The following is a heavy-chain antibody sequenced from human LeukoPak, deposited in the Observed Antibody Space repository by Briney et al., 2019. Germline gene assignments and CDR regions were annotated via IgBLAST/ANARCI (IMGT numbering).Heavy chain of an antibody. CDR1: GFTFSSSS. Sequence: GGSLRLSCAASGFTFSSSSMNWVRQAPGKGLGWVSSISSSSSYIYYADSVKGRFTISRDNSKNTLYLQMNSLRAEDTAVYYCARSLDYYGSGSYYTTPTYYFDYWSQGTLVTVSS. CDR3: ARSLDYYGSGSYYTTPTYYFDY. CDR2: ISSSSSYI. V-gene: IGHV3-21*01. D-gene: IGHD3-10*01. J-gene: IGHJ4*02.